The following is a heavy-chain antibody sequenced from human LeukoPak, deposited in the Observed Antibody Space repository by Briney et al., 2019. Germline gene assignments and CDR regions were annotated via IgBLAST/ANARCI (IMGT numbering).Heavy chain of an antibody. CDR2: IYYSGST. CDR3: ARLEPGKGWFDP. Sequence: SETLSLTCTVSGGSISSGDYYWSWIRQPPGKGLEWIGYIYYSGSTYYNPSLKSRVTISVDTSKNQFSLKLSSVTAADTAVYYCARLEPGKGWFDPWGQGTLVTVSS. J-gene: IGHJ5*02. CDR1: GGSISSGDYY. D-gene: IGHD4-23*01. V-gene: IGHV4-30-4*01.